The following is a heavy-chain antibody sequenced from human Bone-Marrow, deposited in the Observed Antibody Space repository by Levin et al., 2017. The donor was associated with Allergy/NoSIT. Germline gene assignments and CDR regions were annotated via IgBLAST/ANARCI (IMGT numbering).Heavy chain of an antibody. CDR1: GFTFSLFG. CDR2: ITSSPSHI. Sequence: GESLKISCTASGFTFSLFGMNWVRQAPGKGLEWVSSITSSPSHIYYADSVKGRFTISRDNAKNSLYLQMNSLRVDDTAVYYCARDRIYAILRKYIMDVWGQGTTVTVSS. J-gene: IGHJ6*02. CDR3: ARDRIYAILRKYIMDV. V-gene: IGHV3-21*06. D-gene: IGHD2-21*01.